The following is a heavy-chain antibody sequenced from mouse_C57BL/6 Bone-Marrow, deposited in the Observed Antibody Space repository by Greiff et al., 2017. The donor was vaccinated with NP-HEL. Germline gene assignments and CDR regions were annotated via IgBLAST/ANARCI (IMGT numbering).Heavy chain of an antibody. Sequence: VQLQQSGPELVKPGASVKISCKASGYSFTDYNMNWVKQSNGKSLEWIGVINPNYGTTSYNQKFKGKATLTVDQSSSTAYMQLNSLTSEDSAVYYGAESCSTGYYAMDYGGRGTAVTVTA. D-gene: IGHD3-2*02. CDR2: INPNYGTT. CDR1: GYSFTDYN. J-gene: IGHJ4*01. CDR3: AESCSTGYYAMDY. V-gene: IGHV1-39*01.